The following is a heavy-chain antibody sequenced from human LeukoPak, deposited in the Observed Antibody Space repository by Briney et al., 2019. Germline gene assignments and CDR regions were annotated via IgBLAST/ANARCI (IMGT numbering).Heavy chain of an antibody. CDR1: GGSFSGYY. J-gene: IGHJ6*03. D-gene: IGHD3-10*01. V-gene: IGHV4-34*01. CDR3: AGNYYGSGINYNYLDV. Sequence: SETLSLTCAVYGGSFSGYYWTWIRQPPGKGLEWIGEINHIGSTNYNPSLKSRVTVSVDTSKNQFSLKLSSVTAADTAVYYCAGNYYGSGINYNYLDVWGKGTTVTVSS. CDR2: INHIGST.